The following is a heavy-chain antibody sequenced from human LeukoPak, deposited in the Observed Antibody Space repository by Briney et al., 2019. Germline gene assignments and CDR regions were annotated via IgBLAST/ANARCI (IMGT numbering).Heavy chain of an antibody. D-gene: IGHD3-9*01. CDR3: AKGELRYFDWLVDY. J-gene: IGHJ4*02. CDR1: GFTFSSYA. Sequence: PGGSLRLPCAASGFTFSSYAMSWVRQAPGKGLEWVSSISGSGGSTYYADSVKGRFTISRDNSKNTLYLQMNSLRAEDTAVYYCAKGELRYFDWLVDYWGQGTLVTVSS. V-gene: IGHV3-23*01. CDR2: ISGSGGST.